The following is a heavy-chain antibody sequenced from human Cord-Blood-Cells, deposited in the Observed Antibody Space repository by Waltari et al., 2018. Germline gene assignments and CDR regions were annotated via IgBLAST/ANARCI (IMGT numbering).Heavy chain of an antibody. V-gene: IGHV4-39*01. CDR3: ARQDNWNYFDY. D-gene: IGHD1-20*01. CDR2: IYYSGST. J-gene: IGHJ4*02. CDR1: GGTISSSSYY. Sequence: QLQLQESRPCLVKPSETLSLTCTLSGGTISSSSYYWGRIRPPPGEVLGWIGSIYYSGSTYYNPSLKSRVTISVDTSKNQFSLKLSSVTAADTAVYYCARQDNWNYFDYWGQGTLVTVSS.